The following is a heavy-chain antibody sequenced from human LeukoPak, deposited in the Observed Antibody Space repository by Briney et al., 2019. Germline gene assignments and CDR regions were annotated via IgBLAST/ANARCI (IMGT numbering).Heavy chain of an antibody. Sequence: GGSLRLSCAASGFTFSNAWMSWVRQAPGKGLEWVGSIKSKTDGGTTDYAAPVKGRFTISRDDSKNTLYLQMNSLKTEDTAVYYCTTKTRITIFGVVIIDYFDYWGQGTLVTVSS. D-gene: IGHD3-3*01. CDR3: TTKTRITIFGVVIIDYFDY. CDR1: GFTFSNAW. J-gene: IGHJ4*02. CDR2: IKSKTDGGTT. V-gene: IGHV3-15*01.